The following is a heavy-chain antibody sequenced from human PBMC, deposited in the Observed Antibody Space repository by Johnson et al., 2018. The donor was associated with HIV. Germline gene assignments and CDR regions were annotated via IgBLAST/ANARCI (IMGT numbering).Heavy chain of an antibody. Sequence: VQLVESGGGLIQPGGSLRLSCAASGFTVSSNYMSWVRQAPGTGLEWVSVIYSDGSSTSYADSVKGRFTISRDNAKNTLYRQMNSLRAEDTAVYYCASSTIVVIRPYDAFDIWGQGTMVTVSS. V-gene: IGHV3-53*01. J-gene: IGHJ3*02. CDR1: GFTVSSNY. D-gene: IGHD3-22*01. CDR3: ASSTIVVIRPYDAFDI. CDR2: IYSDGSST.